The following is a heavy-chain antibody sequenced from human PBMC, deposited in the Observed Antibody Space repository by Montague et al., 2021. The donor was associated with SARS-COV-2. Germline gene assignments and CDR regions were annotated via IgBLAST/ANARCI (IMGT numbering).Heavy chain of an antibody. V-gene: IGHV4-39*01. CDR2: IYYSGST. Sequence: SETLSLTCTVSGGSISSSSYYWGWIRQPPGKGLEWIGSIYYSGSTYYNPSLKSRATISVDTSKNQFSLKLSSVTAADTAVYYCASPTYYYDGSGSYAFDIWGQGTMVTVSS. D-gene: IGHD3-22*01. J-gene: IGHJ3*02. CDR1: GGSISSSSYY. CDR3: ASPTYYYDGSGSYAFDI.